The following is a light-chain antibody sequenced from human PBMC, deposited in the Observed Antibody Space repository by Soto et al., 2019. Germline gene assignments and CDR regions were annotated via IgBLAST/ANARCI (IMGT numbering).Light chain of an antibody. CDR3: SSYTSSIS. Sequence: QSVLTQPASVSGSPGQSITISCTGTSSDVGGYNYVSWYQQHPGKAPKLMIYDVNTRPSGVSNRFSGSKSGNTASLTISGLQAEDEADYYCSSYTSSISLGGGTKLTVL. CDR1: SSDVGGYNY. V-gene: IGLV2-14*01. CDR2: DVN. J-gene: IGLJ2*01.